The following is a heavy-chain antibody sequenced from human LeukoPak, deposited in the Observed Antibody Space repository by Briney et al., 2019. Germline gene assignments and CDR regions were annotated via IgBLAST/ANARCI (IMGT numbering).Heavy chain of an antibody. J-gene: IGHJ3*02. V-gene: IGHV4-30-2*01. Sequence: SETLSLTCTVSGGSISSGDYYWSWIRQPPGKALEWIGSVYHSGDTYYNPSLKSRVTISVDRSKNQFSLKLNSVTAADTAVYYCARDFDGDHDQDAFDIWGHGTLVTVSS. CDR2: VYHSGDT. CDR3: ARDFDGDHDQDAFDI. D-gene: IGHD4-17*01. CDR1: GGSISSGDYY.